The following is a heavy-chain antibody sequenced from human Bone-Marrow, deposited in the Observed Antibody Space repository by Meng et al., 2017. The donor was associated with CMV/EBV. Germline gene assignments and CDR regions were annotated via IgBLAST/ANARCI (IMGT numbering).Heavy chain of an antibody. CDR3: ARDPGGYFDY. CDR1: GFTFRSDA. V-gene: IGHV3-30-3*01. J-gene: IGHJ4*02. CDR2: ISYDGSNK. Sequence: QVQLVESGGGVVQLGRSLSLFCAAPGFTFRSDAMHWVRQAPGKGLEWVAVISYDGSNKYYADSVKGRFTISRDNSKNTLYLQMNSLRAEDTAVYYCARDPGGYFDYWGQGTLVTVSS. D-gene: IGHD3-10*01.